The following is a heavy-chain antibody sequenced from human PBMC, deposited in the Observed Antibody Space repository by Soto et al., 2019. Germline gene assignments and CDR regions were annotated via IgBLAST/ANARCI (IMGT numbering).Heavy chain of an antibody. D-gene: IGHD3-22*01. J-gene: IGHJ3*02. CDR3: ARDYYDSSATGFNDAFDI. CDR2: IYHSGST. CDR1: SGSISSSNW. Sequence: PSETLSLTCAVSSGSISSSNWWSWVRQPPGKGLEWIGEIYHSGSTNYNPSLKSRVTISVDKSKNQFSLRLSSVTAADTAVYYCARDYYDSSATGFNDAFDIWGQGTMVTVSS. V-gene: IGHV4-4*02.